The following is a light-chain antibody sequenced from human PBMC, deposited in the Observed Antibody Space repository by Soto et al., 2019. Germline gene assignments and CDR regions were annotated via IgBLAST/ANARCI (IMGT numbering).Light chain of an antibody. CDR1: QSVLYSSNNKNY. CDR3: QQYYSTPQLT. CDR2: WAS. J-gene: IGKJ4*01. Sequence: DIVMTQSPDSLAVSLGERATINCKSSQSVLYSSNNKNYLAWYQQQPGQPPKLLIYWASTRVSGVPDRFSGSGSGTDFTLTISSLQAEDVAVYYCQQYYSTPQLTFGGGTKVEIK. V-gene: IGKV4-1*01.